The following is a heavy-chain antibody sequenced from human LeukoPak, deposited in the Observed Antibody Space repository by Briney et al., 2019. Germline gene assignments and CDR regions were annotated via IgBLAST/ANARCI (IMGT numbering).Heavy chain of an antibody. CDR1: GFTFSSYT. CDR2: ISSSSTYI. CDR3: ARDLGSSANY. D-gene: IGHD3-16*01. V-gene: IGHV3-21*01. Sequence: GGSLRLSCAASGFTFSSYTMNWVRQAPGKGLEWVSSISSSSTYIYYADSVKGRFTISRDNAKNSLYLQMNSLRAEDTAVYYCARDLGSSANYWGQGTLVTVSS. J-gene: IGHJ4*02.